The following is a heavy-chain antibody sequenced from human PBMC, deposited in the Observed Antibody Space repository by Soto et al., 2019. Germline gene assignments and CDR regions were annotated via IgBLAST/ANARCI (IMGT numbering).Heavy chain of an antibody. V-gene: IGHV6-1*01. Sequence: SQTLSLTCAISGDSVSSNSAAWNWIRQSPSRGLECLGRTYYRSKWYNDYAVSVKSRITINPDTSKNQFSLQLNSVTPEDTAVYYCARDPSTYYYDSSGPFFDYWGQGTLVTVSS. CDR3: ARDPSTYYYDSSGPFFDY. D-gene: IGHD3-22*01. J-gene: IGHJ4*02. CDR1: GDSVSSNSAA. CDR2: TYYRSKWYN.